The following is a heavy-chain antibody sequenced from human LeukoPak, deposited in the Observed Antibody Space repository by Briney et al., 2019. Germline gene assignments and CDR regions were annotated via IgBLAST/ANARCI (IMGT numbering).Heavy chain of an antibody. CDR1: GGSISTSSYY. CDR3: ARGVGYDDTLGSYYGFFDY. Sequence: PSETLSLTCTVSGGSISTSSYYWSWIRQPPGKGLEWIGYIYYSGSTNYNPSLKSRVTISVDTSKNELSLQLSSVTAADTAVYFCARGVGYDDTLGSYYGFFDYWGQGTLVAVSS. CDR2: IYYSGST. D-gene: IGHD3-22*01. J-gene: IGHJ4*02. V-gene: IGHV4-61*05.